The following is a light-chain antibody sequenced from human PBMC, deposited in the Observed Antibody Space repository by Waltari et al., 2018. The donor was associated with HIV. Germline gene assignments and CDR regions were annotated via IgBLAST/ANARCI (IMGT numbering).Light chain of an antibody. CDR3: SSYTSSISLV. J-gene: IGLJ3*02. CDR1: NNDVGTYNS. Sequence: QSALTQPASVSGSPGQSITISCTGTNNDVGTYNSVSWYQQHPGKAPKLMIYDVTDRPSGVSDHFSGSKSGNTASLTISGLQAEDEADYYCSSYTSSISLVFGGGTKVTVL. CDR2: DVT. V-gene: IGLV2-14*03.